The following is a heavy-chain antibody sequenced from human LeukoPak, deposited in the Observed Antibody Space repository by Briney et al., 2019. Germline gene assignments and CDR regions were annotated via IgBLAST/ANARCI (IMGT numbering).Heavy chain of an antibody. CDR1: GFTFSSYW. CDR3: ARRVRLAVAGTFYDY. J-gene: IGHJ4*02. D-gene: IGHD6-19*01. V-gene: IGHV3-74*01. Sequence: PGGSLRLSCAASGFTFSSYWMHWVRQAPGKGLVWVSRINSDGSSTSYADSVKGRFTISRDNAKNTLYLQMNSLRAEDTAVYYCARRVRLAVAGTFYDYWGQGTLVTVSS. CDR2: INSDGSST.